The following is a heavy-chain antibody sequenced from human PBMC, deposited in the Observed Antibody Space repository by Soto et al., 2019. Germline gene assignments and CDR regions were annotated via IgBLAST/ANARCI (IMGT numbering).Heavy chain of an antibody. CDR2: ISGSGSTT. CDR1: GFTFSSYA. J-gene: IGHJ5*02. V-gene: IGHV3-23*01. Sequence: GSLRLSCAASGFTFSSYAMSWVRQAPGKGLEWVSAISGSGSTTYYADSVKGRFTFSRDNSKNTLYLQMNSLRAEDTAVYYCARGENWFDPWGQGTLVTVSS. CDR3: ARGENWFDP.